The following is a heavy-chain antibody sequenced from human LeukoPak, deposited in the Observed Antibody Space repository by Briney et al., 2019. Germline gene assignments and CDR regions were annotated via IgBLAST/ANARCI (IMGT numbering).Heavy chain of an antibody. CDR1: GYTFTSYY. D-gene: IGHD6-13*01. CDR3: ARDQGGAAAAPGYFQH. CDR2: INPSGGST. Sequence: ASVKVSCKASGYTFTSYYMHWVRQAPGQGLEWMGIINPSGGSTSYAQKFRGRVTMTRDTSTSTVYMELSSLRSEDTAVYYCARDQGGAAAAPGYFQHWGQGTLVTVSS. V-gene: IGHV1-46*01. J-gene: IGHJ1*01.